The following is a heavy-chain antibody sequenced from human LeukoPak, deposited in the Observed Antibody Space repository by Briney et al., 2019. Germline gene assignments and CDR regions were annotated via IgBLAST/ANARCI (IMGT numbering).Heavy chain of an antibody. D-gene: IGHD2-8*01. V-gene: IGHV4-34*01. CDR3: ARLRPNGVTRAGPTY. CDR1: GGTFRGYY. J-gene: IGHJ4*02. Sequence: SETLSLTCGLPGGTFRGYYWRWLRQPPGEGLEWIGEIDHRGNANYNPSLKSRVAILADTSKHQFSLNLTSVTAADTAVYFCARLRPNGVTRAGPTYWGQGTLVTVSS. CDR2: IDHRGNA.